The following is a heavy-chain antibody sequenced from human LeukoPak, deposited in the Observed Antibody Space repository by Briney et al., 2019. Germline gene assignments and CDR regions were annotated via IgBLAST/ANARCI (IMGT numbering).Heavy chain of an antibody. V-gene: IGHV3-30-3*01. CDR2: ISYDGSNK. D-gene: IGHD2-2*01. CDR3: ARDPTVVVPAALKYYYYYYGMDV. J-gene: IGHJ6*02. CDR1: GFTFSSYA. Sequence: GGSLRLSCAASGFTFSSYAMHWVRRAPGKGLEWVAVISYDGSNKYYADSVKGRFTISRDNSKNTLYLQMNSLRAEDTAVYCCARDPTVVVPAALKYYYYYYGMDVWGQGTTVTVSS.